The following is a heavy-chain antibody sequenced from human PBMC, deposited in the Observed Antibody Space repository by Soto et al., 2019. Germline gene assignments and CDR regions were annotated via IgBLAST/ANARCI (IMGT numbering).Heavy chain of an antibody. J-gene: IGHJ6*02. D-gene: IGHD5-12*01. CDR3: ARGGYSGYEVYYYYGMDV. V-gene: IGHV6-1*01. Sequence: SQTLSLTCAISGDSVSSNSAAWNWIRQSPSRGLEWLGRTYYRSKWYNDYAVSVKSRITINPDTSKNQFSLQPNSVTPEDTAVYYCARGGYSGYEVYYYYGMDVWGQGTTVTVSS. CDR2: TYYRSKWYN. CDR1: GDSVSSNSAA.